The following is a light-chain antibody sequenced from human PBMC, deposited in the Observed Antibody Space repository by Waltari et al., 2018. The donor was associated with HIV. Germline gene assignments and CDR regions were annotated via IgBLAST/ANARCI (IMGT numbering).Light chain of an antibody. J-gene: IGLJ3*02. Sequence: QSVLTQPPSASGTPGQTVPISCSGSTSNIGGNSVNWYQQFPGTAPKLLIHNTNRRPSGVPDRVSVSKSGTSASLAISGLQSDDEADYYCLTWDDTGNGRVFGGGTKLTVL. CDR3: LTWDDTGNGRV. V-gene: IGLV1-44*01. CDR2: NTN. CDR1: TSNIGGNS.